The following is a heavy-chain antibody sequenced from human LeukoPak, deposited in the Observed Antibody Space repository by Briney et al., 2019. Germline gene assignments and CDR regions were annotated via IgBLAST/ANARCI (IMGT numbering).Heavy chain of an antibody. D-gene: IGHD4-11*01. CDR3: ARDLLGDMTTLSG. J-gene: IGHJ4*02. V-gene: IGHV3-11*04. CDR2: ISSSGSTI. Sequence: KSGGSLRLSCAASGFTFSDYYMSWIRQAPGKGLEWVSYISSSGSTIYYADSVKGRFTISRDNAKNSLYLQMNSLRAEDTAVYYCARDLLGDMTTLSGWGQGTLVTVSS. CDR1: GFTFSDYY.